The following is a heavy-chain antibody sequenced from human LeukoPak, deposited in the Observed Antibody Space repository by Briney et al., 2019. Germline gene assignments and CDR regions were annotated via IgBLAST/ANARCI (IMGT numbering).Heavy chain of an antibody. Sequence: ASVKVSCKASGYTFTSYGISWVRQAPGQGLEWMGWISAYSGDTNYAQKFQGRATMTTDTSTSTAYMELRSLRSDDTAVYYCARGGYSYGDYHYYYGMDVWGQGTTVTVSS. D-gene: IGHD5-18*01. J-gene: IGHJ6*02. V-gene: IGHV1-18*01. CDR1: GYTFTSYG. CDR3: ARGGYSYGDYHYYYGMDV. CDR2: ISAYSGDT.